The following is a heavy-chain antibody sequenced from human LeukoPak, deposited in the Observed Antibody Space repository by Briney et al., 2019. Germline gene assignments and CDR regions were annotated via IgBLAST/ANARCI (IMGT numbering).Heavy chain of an antibody. Sequence: ASVRVSCKASGGTFSSYAISWVRQAPGQGLEWMGGIIPIFGTANYAQKFQGRVTITADESTSTAYMELSSLRSGDTAVYYCARWVGYCSSTSCDWFDPWGQGTLVTVSS. V-gene: IGHV1-69*13. CDR1: GGTFSSYA. D-gene: IGHD2-2*01. CDR3: ARWVGYCSSTSCDWFDP. CDR2: IIPIFGTA. J-gene: IGHJ5*02.